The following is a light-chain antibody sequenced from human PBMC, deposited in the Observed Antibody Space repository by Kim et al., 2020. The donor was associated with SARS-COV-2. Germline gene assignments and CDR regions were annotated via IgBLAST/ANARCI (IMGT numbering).Light chain of an antibody. CDR1: QSVLYSSNNRSY. CDR3: QQSYSTPFT. Sequence: DIVMTQSPDSLAVSLGARATINCKSSQSVLYSSNNRSYLAWYQQKPGQPPKLLIYWASTRESGVPDRFSGSGSGTDFTLTISSLQAEDVAVYYCQQSYSTPFTFGGGTKVDIK. V-gene: IGKV4-1*01. J-gene: IGKJ4*01. CDR2: WAS.